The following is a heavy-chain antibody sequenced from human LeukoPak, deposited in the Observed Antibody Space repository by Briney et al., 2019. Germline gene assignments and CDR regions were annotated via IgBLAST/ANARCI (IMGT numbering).Heavy chain of an antibody. J-gene: IGHJ4*02. CDR3: ARESYFFDY. D-gene: IGHD3-16*02. Sequence: SETLSLTCTVSGGSISSYYWSWIRQPPGKGLEWIGYIYYSGSTNYNPSLKSRVTISVDTSKNQFSLKLSSVTAADTAVYYCARESYFFDYWGQGTLVSVSS. CDR1: GGSISSYY. V-gene: IGHV4-59*01. CDR2: IYYSGST.